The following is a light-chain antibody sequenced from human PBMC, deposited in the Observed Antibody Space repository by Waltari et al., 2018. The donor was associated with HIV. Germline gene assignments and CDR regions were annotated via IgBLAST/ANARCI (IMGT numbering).Light chain of an antibody. Sequence: QSALTQPASVSASPGQSITIPCTGTSSALVNYDLVSWYQQRPGKAPKLMIYEVNKWPSGVSNRFSGSKSGITASLTISGLQAEDEADYYCCSYVTTGTWVFGGGTKLTVL. CDR2: EVN. CDR3: CSYVTTGTWV. CDR1: SSALVNYDL. V-gene: IGLV2-23*02. J-gene: IGLJ3*02.